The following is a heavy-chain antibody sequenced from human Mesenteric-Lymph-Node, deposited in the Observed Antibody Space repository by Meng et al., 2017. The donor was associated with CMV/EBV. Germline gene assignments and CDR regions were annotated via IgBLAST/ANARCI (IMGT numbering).Heavy chain of an antibody. Sequence: ISCKGSGYSFTRHWIGWVRQMPGKGLEWMGIIYPGDSDTRYSQSFQGQVTVSADKSISTAYLQWNSLKASDTAMYYCARYAGRYFDSWGQGTLVTVSS. CDR1: GYSFTRHW. V-gene: IGHV5-51*01. CDR3: ARYAGRYFDS. CDR2: IYPGDSDT. D-gene: IGHD2-8*01. J-gene: IGHJ4*02.